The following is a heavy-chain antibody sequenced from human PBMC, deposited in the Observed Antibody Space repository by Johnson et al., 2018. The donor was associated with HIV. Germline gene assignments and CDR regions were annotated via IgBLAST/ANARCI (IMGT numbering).Heavy chain of an antibody. CDR2: IKSKTDGGTT. J-gene: IGHJ3*02. V-gene: IGHV3-15*01. Sequence: VHLVESGGGLVKPGGSLRLSCAASGFTFSNAWVSWVRQAPGKGLEWVGRIKSKTDGGTTDYAAPVKGRFTISRDNSKNSLFLQMNSLRVEDTAVYYCARSGGYPNAFDIWGQGTMVTVSS. CDR3: ARSGGYPNAFDI. CDR1: GFTFSNAW. D-gene: IGHD6-13*01.